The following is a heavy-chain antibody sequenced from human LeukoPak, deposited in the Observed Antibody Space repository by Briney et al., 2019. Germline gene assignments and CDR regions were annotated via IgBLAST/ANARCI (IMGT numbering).Heavy chain of an antibody. CDR1: GGSFSVYY. J-gene: IGHJ5*02. Sequence: SETLSLTCAVHGGSFSVYYWSWIRQPPGKGLEWIGEINHSGSTNYNPSLKGRVTISVDTSKNQFSLKLSSVTAADTAVYYCARRRARITMIVVANNWYDPWGQGTLVTVSS. CDR2: INHSGST. V-gene: IGHV4-34*01. CDR3: ARRRARITMIVVANNWYDP. D-gene: IGHD3-22*01.